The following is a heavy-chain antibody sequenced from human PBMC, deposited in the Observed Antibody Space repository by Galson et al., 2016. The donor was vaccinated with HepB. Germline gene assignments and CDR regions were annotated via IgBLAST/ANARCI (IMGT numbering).Heavy chain of an antibody. V-gene: IGHV1-69*13. Sequence: SVKVSCKASGGTFSSYAISWVRQAPGQGLEWMGGTIPIFGTANYAQKFQGRVTITADESTSTAYMELSSLRSEDTAVYYCAKAGALGVDYYYDMDVWGQGTTVTVSS. CDR2: TIPIFGTA. CDR3: AKAGALGVDYYYDMDV. D-gene: IGHD1-26*01. J-gene: IGHJ6*02. CDR1: GGTFSSYA.